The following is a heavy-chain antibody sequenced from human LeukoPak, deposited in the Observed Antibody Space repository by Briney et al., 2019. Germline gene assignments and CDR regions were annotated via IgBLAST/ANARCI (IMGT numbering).Heavy chain of an antibody. CDR1: GYSFTGYY. V-gene: IGHV1-2*02. Sequence: GASVKVSCKASGYSFTGYYMNWVRQAPGQGLEWMGWINPNSGGTNYAQKFQGRVTMTRDTSISTAYMELSRLRSDDTAVYYCARDGTMSTRAPGGVPDYWGQGTLVTVSS. CDR2: INPNSGGT. J-gene: IGHJ4*02. D-gene: IGHD3-10*02. CDR3: ARDGTMSTRAPGGVPDY.